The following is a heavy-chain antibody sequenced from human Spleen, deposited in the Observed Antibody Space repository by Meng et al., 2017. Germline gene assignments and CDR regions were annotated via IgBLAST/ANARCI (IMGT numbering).Heavy chain of an antibody. J-gene: IGHJ4*02. V-gene: IGHV3-53*01. Sequence: GESLKISCAASGFTVSSNYMSWVRQAPGKGLEWVSVIYSGGSTYYADSVKGRFTISRHNSKNTLYLQMNSLRAEDTAVYYCAKAAIFGVVIGGYFDYWGQGTLVTVSS. CDR2: IYSGGST. D-gene: IGHD3-3*01. CDR3: AKAAIFGVVIGGYFDY. CDR1: GFTVSSNY.